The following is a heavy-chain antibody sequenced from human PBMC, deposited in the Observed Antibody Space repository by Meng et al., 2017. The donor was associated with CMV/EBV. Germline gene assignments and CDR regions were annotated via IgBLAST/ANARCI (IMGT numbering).Heavy chain of an antibody. CDR2: ISSRSIYI. Sequence: GGSLRLSCAASGFNFNTYSMNWVRQAPGKGLEWVSSISSRSIYIYFADSVKGRFTMYRDNAENSLYLQMNSLRAEDTAVYYCARGAFIVGATRYYGMDVWGQGTTVTVSS. V-gene: IGHV3-21*01. J-gene: IGHJ6*02. CDR1: GFNFNTYS. CDR3: ARGAFIVGATRYYGMDV. D-gene: IGHD1-26*01.